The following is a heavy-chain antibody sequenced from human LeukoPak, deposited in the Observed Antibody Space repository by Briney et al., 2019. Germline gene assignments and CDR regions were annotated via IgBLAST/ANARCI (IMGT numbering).Heavy chain of an antibody. D-gene: IGHD3-10*02. V-gene: IGHV3-11*06. CDR2: ISSGSSYI. J-gene: IGHJ6*04. CDR3: AELGITMIGGV. CDR1: GFTFSDYY. Sequence: GGSLRLSCAASGFTFSDYYMSWIRQAPGKGLEWVSIISSGSSYIHYADSVKGRFTISRDNAKNSLYLQMNSLRAEDTAVYYCAELGITMIGGVWGKGTTVTISS.